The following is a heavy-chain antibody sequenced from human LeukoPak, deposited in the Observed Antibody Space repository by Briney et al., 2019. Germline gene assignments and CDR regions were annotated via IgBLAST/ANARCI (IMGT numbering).Heavy chain of an antibody. CDR3: ARGRAYYYYGMDV. CDR2: ISSSSSYI. J-gene: IGHJ6*02. V-gene: IGHV3-21*01. Sequence: SGGSLRLSCAASGFTFSSYSMNWVRQAPGKGLEWVSSISSSSSYIYYADSVKGRFTISGDNAKNSLYLQMNSLRAEDTAVYYCARGRAYYYYGMDVWGQGTTVTVSS. CDR1: GFTFSSYS.